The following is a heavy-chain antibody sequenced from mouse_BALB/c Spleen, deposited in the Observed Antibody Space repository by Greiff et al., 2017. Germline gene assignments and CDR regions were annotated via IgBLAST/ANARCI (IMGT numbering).Heavy chain of an antibody. CDR3: ARDRGTYAMDY. V-gene: IGHV5-6-3*01. J-gene: IGHJ4*01. D-gene: IGHD3-3*01. CDR2: INSNGGST. Sequence: EVKLVESGGGLVQPGGSLKLSCAASGFTFSSYGMSWVRQTPDKRLALVATINSNGGSTYYPDSVKGRFTISRDNAKNTLYLQMSSLKSEDTAMYYCARDRGTYAMDYWGQGTSVTVSS. CDR1: GFTFSSYG.